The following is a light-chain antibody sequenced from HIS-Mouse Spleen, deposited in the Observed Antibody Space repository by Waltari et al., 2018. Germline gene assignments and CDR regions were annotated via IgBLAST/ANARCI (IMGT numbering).Light chain of an antibody. Sequence: AIRMTQSPSSLSASTGDRVTITCRASQGISSYLAWYQQEPGKAPKLLIYAASTLQSGVPSRFSGSGSGTDFTLTISCLQSEDFATYYCQQYYSYRTFGQGTKVEIK. CDR3: QQYYSYRT. CDR2: AAS. CDR1: QGISSY. V-gene: IGKV1-8*01. J-gene: IGKJ1*01.